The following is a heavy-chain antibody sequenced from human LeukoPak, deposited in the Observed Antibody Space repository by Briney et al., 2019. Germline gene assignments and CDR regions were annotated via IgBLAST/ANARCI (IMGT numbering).Heavy chain of an antibody. D-gene: IGHD6-13*01. CDR1: GFTFSSYS. V-gene: IGHV3-21*01. CDR3: ARGARFGGIAAAAPRWFDP. CDR2: ISSSSSYI. Sequence: PGGSLRLSCAASGFTFSSYSMNWVRQAPGKGLEWVSSISSSSSYIYYADSVKGRFTISRDNAKNSLYLQMNSLRAEDTAVYYCARGARFGGIAAAAPRWFDPWGQGTLVTVSS. J-gene: IGHJ5*02.